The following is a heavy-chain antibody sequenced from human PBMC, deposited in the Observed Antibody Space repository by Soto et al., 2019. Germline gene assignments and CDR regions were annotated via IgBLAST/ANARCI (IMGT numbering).Heavy chain of an antibody. CDR3: AHMKSETYAAIPFDY. CDR1: GISLTTSGVS. CDR2: IYWDDGK. J-gene: IGHJ4*02. V-gene: IGHV2-5*02. Sequence: QITLKETGPTLVKPAQSLTLTCSVSGISLTTSGVSVGWIRQPPGKAREWLALIYWDDGKRYSPPLKSRLTITMDTPQNQIVLALTHMDPVDTATYFCAHMKSETYAAIPFDYWGQGTLVTVSS. D-gene: IGHD6-13*01.